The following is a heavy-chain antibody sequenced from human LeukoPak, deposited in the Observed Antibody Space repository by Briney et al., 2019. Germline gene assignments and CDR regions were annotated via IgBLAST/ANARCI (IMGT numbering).Heavy chain of an antibody. V-gene: IGHV4-34*01. CDR3: ARGLVVPAAADY. Sequence: SETLSLTCAVYGGSFRGYYWSWIRQPPGKGLEWIGEINHSGSTNYNPSLKSRVTISVDTSKNQFSLKLSSVTAADTAVYYCARGLVVPAAADYWGQGTLVTVSS. CDR1: GGSFRGYY. CDR2: INHSGST. D-gene: IGHD2-2*01. J-gene: IGHJ4*02.